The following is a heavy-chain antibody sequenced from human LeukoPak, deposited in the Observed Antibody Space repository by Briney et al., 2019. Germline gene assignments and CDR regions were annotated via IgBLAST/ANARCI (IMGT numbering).Heavy chain of an antibody. V-gene: IGHV4-34*01. D-gene: IGHD4-17*01. CDR3: AGREGVTTKYYFDY. J-gene: IGHJ4*02. CDR2: INHSGST. Sequence: SETLSLTCAVYGGSFSGYYWSWIRQPPGKWLEWIGEINHSGSTNYNPSLKSRVTISVDTSKNQFSLKLSSVTAADTAVYYCAGREGVTTKYYFDYWGQGTLVTVSS. CDR1: GGSFSGYY.